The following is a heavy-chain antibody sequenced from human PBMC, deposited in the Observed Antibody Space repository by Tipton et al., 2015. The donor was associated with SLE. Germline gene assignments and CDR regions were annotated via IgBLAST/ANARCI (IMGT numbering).Heavy chain of an antibody. CDR3: ARAGGGYSYGFFDY. V-gene: IGHV4-59*01. Sequence: LRLSCTVSGGSISSYYWSWIRQPPGKGLEWIGYIYYSGSTNYNPSLKSRVTISVDTSKNQFSLKLSSVAAADTAVYYCARAGGGYSYGFFDYWGQGTLVTVSS. J-gene: IGHJ4*02. CDR2: IYYSGST. D-gene: IGHD5-18*01. CDR1: GGSISSYY.